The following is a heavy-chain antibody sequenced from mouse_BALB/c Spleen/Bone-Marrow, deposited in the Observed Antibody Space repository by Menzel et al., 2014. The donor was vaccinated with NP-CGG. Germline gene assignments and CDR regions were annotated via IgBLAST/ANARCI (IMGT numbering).Heavy chain of an antibody. V-gene: IGHV1-5*01. D-gene: IGHD3-1*01. J-gene: IGHJ2*01. CDR1: GYTFSNYW. CDR3: TTLARSDFDY. CDR2: IYPGNSDT. Sequence: SGTVLARPGAAVKMSCKASGYTFSNYWMHWVKQRPGQGLEWIGTIYPGNSDTTYNQKFKGKAKLTAVASTSTAYMELSSLTNEDSAVYYCTTLARSDFDYWGQGTTPTVSS.